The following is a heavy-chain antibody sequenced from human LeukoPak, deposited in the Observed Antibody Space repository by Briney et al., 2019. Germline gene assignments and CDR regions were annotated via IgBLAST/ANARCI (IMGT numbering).Heavy chain of an antibody. J-gene: IGHJ4*02. CDR1: GFTFSSYA. V-gene: IGHV3-64*01. Sequence: TGGSLRLSCAASGFTFSSYAMHWVRQAPGKGLEYVSAISSNGGSTYYANSVKGRFTISRDNSKNTLYLQMGRLRAEDMAVYYCARDGGRGYSYGTDYWGQGTLVTVSS. CDR2: ISSNGGST. CDR3: ARDGGRGYSYGTDY. D-gene: IGHD5-18*01.